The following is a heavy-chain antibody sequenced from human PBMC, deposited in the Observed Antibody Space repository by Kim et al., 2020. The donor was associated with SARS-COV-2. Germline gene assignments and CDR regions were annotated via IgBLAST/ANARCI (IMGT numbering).Heavy chain of an antibody. CDR1: GFTFRDYG. CDR3: ARGSGWRQLEGMGF. V-gene: IGHV3-48*02. Sequence: GGSLRLSCEASGFTFRDYGMNWVRQAPGKGLEWISYTSSSGSSIYYAESVKGRFEVSRDNVKNALYLKISGLRDEYTALYFCARGSGWRQLEGMGFWGQG. CDR2: TSSSGSSI. J-gene: IGHJ1*01. D-gene: IGHD2-15*01.